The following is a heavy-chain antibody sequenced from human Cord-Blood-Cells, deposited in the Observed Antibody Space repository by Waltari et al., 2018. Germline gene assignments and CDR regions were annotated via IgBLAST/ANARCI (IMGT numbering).Heavy chain of an antibody. CDR1: GFPFRRSS. CDR2: ISSSSSYI. V-gene: IGHV3-21*01. D-gene: IGHD3-10*01. Sequence: EVQLVESGGGLVKPGGSLRLSCAAPGFPFRRSSLNWVRQAPGKGLEWVSSISSSSSYIYYADSVKGRFTISRDNAKNSLYLQMNSLRAEDTAVYYCARGGGSGSYWGQGTLVTVSS. CDR3: ARGGGSGSY. J-gene: IGHJ4*02.